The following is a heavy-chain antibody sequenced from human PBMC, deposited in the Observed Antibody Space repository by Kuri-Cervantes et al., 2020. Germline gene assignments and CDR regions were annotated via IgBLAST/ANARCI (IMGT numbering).Heavy chain of an antibody. CDR1: GGSFSGYY. V-gene: IGHV4-34*01. J-gene: IGHJ6*04. Sequence: SETLSLTCAVYGGSFSGYYWSWIRQPPGKGLEWIGEINHSGSANYNPSLKSRLTISVDTSKNQFSLKLSSVTAADTAVYYCARVYFPFLQPSMVYVWGKGTTVTVSS. D-gene: IGHD2-8*01. CDR3: ARVYFPFLQPSMVYV. CDR2: INHSGSA.